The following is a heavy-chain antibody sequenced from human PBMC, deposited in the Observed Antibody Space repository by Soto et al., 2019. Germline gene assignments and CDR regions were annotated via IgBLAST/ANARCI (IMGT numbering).Heavy chain of an antibody. V-gene: IGHV3-74*01. CDR3: VRLRGDSIVTYGMDV. D-gene: IGHD2-21*02. CDR2: ISGDGRTA. CDR1: GFTFSSYW. Sequence: EVQMVESGGGLVQPGGSLRLSCAASGFTFSSYWMHWVLQAPGEGLVWVSRISGDGRTATYADSVKGRFTISRDNAENTLYLQMNSLRAEDTALYYCVRLRGDSIVTYGMDVWGQGTTVTVSS. J-gene: IGHJ6*02.